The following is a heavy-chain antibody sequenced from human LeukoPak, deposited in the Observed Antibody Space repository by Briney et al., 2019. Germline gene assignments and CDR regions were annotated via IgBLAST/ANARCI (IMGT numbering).Heavy chain of an antibody. CDR3: ARSNQADDY. D-gene: IGHD4-11*01. CDR1: GFTFSSYW. J-gene: IGHJ4*02. CDR2: ISTGGSST. V-gene: IGHV3-74*01. Sequence: GGSLRLSCAASGFTFSSYWMHWVRQVPGKGLVWVSRISTGGSSTTYADSVKGRFTISRDNAKNTLYLQMNSLRAEDTAVYYCARSNQADDYWGQGTLVTVSS.